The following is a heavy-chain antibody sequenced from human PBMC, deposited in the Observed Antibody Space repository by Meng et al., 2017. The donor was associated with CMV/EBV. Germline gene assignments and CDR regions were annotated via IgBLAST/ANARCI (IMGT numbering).Heavy chain of an antibody. CDR2: INWNGGST. Sequence: GESLKISCAASGFTFDDYGMSWVRQAPGKGLEWVSGINWNGGSTGYADSVKGRFTISRGNAKNSLYLQMNSLRAEDTALYHCARDGGGSFDYWGQGTLVTVSS. CDR1: GFTFDDYG. J-gene: IGHJ4*02. CDR3: ARDGGGSFDY. V-gene: IGHV3-20*01. D-gene: IGHD1-26*01.